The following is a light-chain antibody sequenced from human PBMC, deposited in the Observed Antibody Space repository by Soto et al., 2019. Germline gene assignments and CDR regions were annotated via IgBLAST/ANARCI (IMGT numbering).Light chain of an antibody. CDR3: QQYGSWT. Sequence: EIVLTQSPGTLSVSPGERATLSCRASQTISSNNLAWYQQKPGQAPSLLIYGTSSRATGIPDRFSGSGSGTAVTLTISRLEPEDSAIYYCQQYGSWTFGQGTKVEIK. V-gene: IGKV3-20*01. CDR2: GTS. J-gene: IGKJ1*01. CDR1: QTISSNN.